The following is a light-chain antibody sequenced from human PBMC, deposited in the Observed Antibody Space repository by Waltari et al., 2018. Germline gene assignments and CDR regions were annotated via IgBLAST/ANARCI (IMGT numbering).Light chain of an antibody. CDR1: QPIRNE. Sequence: IQMTQSPSSLSASVADRVTHTCRTSQPIRNELGWFQQKPGKSPKRLIHGASRLQSGVPSRFSGSGYGTEFTLTINSLQPEDFATYYCLQHNTYPLTFGGGTKVEIK. V-gene: IGKV1-17*01. CDR3: LQHNTYPLT. CDR2: GAS. J-gene: IGKJ4*01.